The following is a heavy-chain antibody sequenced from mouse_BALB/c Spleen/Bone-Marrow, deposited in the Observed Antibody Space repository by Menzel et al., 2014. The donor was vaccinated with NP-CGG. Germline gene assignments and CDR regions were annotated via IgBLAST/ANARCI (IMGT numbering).Heavy chain of an antibody. CDR1: GYTFTSYV. J-gene: IGHJ4*01. CDR3: ARGGITNYYGLDY. D-gene: IGHD2-4*01. V-gene: IGHV1-14*01. CDR2: INPYNDDT. Sequence: EVQLQQSGPELVKPGASVMMSRKASGYTFTSYVIHWVKQKPGQGLEWIAYINPYNDDTKYNEKFKGKATLTSGKSSSTANMEFSSLTSEDSAVFYCARGGITNYYGLDYWGQGTSVTVSS.